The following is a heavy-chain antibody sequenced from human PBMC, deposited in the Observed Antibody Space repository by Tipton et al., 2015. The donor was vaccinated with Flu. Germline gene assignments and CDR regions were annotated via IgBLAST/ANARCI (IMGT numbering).Heavy chain of an antibody. CDR2: IYYSGST. CDR1: GVSISSSSHY. Sequence: GLVKPSETLSLTCTVSGVSISSSSHYWAWIRQPPGKGLEWIGSIYYSGSTYFNPSLKSRVSISVDTSKNQFTLRLSSVTAADTAVYSCASRPYYDRSGSFVGALGIWGQGTVVTVSS. V-gene: IGHV4-39*01. J-gene: IGHJ3*02. D-gene: IGHD3-22*01. CDR3: ASRPYYDRSGSFVGALGI.